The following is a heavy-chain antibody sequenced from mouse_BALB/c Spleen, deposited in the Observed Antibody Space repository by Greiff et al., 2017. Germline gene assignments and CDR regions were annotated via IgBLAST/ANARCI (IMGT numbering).Heavy chain of an antibody. CDR3: NAHYYGSSYFDY. J-gene: IGHJ2*01. CDR1: GFNIKDYY. CDR2: IDPENGDT. Sequence: VQLQQSGAELVRSGASVKLSCTASGFNIKDYYMHWVKQRPEQGVEWIGWIDPENGDTEYAPKFQGKATMTADTSSNTAYLQLSSLTSEDTAVYYCNAHYYGSSYFDYWGQGTTLTVSS. D-gene: IGHD1-1*01. V-gene: IGHV14-4*02.